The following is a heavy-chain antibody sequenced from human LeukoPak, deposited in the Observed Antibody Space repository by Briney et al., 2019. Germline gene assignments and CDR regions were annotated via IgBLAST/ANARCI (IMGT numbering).Heavy chain of an antibody. V-gene: IGHV3-23*01. CDR3: AKGTSGSYHTPYDY. D-gene: IGHD1-26*01. J-gene: IGHJ4*02. CDR2: ISGSGGST. CDR1: GFTFSSYA. Sequence: GGSLRLSCAASGFTFSSYAMSWVRQAPGKGLEWVSDISGSGGSTYYADSVKGRFTISRDNSKNTLYLQMNSLRAEDTAVYYCAKGTSGSYHTPYDYWGQGTLVTVSS.